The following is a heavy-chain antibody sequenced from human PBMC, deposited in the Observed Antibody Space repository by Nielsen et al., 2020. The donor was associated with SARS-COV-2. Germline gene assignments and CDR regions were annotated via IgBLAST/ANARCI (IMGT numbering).Heavy chain of an antibody. D-gene: IGHD2-15*01. CDR2: INADGSEK. CDR1: GFTFSNYW. V-gene: IGHV3-7*01. CDR3: ARRLAGVYCSGYRCFPL. J-gene: IGHJ4*02. Sequence: GESLKISCAASGFTFSNYWMSWVRQAPGKGLEWVANINADGSEKYYVDSVKGRFTISRDNPKNSLFLQMNSLRAEDTAVYYCARRLAGVYCSGYRCFPLWGQGAVVTVSS.